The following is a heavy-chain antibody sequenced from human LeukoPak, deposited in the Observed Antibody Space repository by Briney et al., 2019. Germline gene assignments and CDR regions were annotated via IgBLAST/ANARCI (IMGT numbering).Heavy chain of an antibody. J-gene: IGHJ5*02. CDR3: ARGGDTKSAFDP. CDR1: GYTFTSYD. CDR2: MNPNSGDT. Sequence: ASAKVSCKASGYTFTSYDINWVRQATGQGLEWMGWMNPNSGDTGYAQKFQGRVTMTRNTSISTAYMELSSLRSEDTAVYYCARGGDTKSAFDPWGQGTLVTVSS. V-gene: IGHV1-8*01. D-gene: IGHD2-2*01.